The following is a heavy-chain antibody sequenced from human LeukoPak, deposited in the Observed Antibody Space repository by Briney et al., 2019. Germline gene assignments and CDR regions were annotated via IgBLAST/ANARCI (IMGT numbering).Heavy chain of an antibody. CDR2: ISGSGGTT. Sequence: GGSLRLSCAASGFTFSSYAMNWVRQAPRKGLEWVSGISGSGGTTYYANSVQGRFTISRDNSKNTLYVQMKSLRAEDTAVYYCARDFYCSRTSCYAPSFDYWGQGTLVTVSS. D-gene: IGHD2-2*01. CDR3: ARDFYCSRTSCYAPSFDY. CDR1: GFTFSSYA. V-gene: IGHV3-23*01. J-gene: IGHJ4*02.